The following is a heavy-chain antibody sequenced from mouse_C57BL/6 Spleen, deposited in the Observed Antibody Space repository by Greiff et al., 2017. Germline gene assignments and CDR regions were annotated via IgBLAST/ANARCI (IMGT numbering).Heavy chain of an antibody. CDR1: GYAFSSSW. V-gene: IGHV1-82*01. CDR3: ARSTTVVATKDC. J-gene: IGHJ2*01. Sequence: QVQLQQSEPELVKPGASVKISCKASGYAFSSSWMNWVKQRPGKGLEWIGRIYPGDGDTNYNGKFKGKATLTADKSSSTAYMQLSSLTSEDSAVYFCARSTTVVATKDCWGKGTTLTVSS. CDR2: IYPGDGDT. D-gene: IGHD1-1*01.